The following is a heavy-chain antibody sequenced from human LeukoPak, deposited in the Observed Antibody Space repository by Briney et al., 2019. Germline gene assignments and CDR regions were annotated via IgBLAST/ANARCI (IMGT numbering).Heavy chain of an antibody. D-gene: IGHD1-26*01. CDR2: IYTSGST. CDR3: ARVKWEPDEVEDYFDY. Sequence: PSETLSLTCTVSGGSISSYYWSWIRQPAGKGLEWIGRIYTSGSTNYNPSLKSRVTMSVDTSKNQFSLKLSPVTAADTAVYYCARVKWEPDEVEDYFDYWGQGTLVTVSS. V-gene: IGHV4-4*07. J-gene: IGHJ4*02. CDR1: GGSISSYY.